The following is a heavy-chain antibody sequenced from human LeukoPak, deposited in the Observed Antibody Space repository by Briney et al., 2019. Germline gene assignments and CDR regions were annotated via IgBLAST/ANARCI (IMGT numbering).Heavy chain of an antibody. V-gene: IGHV4-59*01. Sequence: PSETLSLTCTVSGGSISSYYWSWIRQPPGKGLEGIGYIYYSGSTNYNPSLKSRVTISVDTSKNQFSLKLSSVTAADTAVYYCAGRDYYDSSGYHDAFDIWGQGTMVTVSS. CDR2: IYYSGST. D-gene: IGHD3-22*01. J-gene: IGHJ3*02. CDR3: AGRDYYDSSGYHDAFDI. CDR1: GGSISSYY.